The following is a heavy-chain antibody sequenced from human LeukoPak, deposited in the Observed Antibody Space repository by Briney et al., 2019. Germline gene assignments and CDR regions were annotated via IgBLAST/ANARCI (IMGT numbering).Heavy chain of an antibody. D-gene: IGHD3-3*01. CDR1: GGSVGTSSYY. Sequence: SETLSLTCTVSGGSVGTSSYYWAWIRQPPGKGLEWIGSVYYSGTTDYNPSLKSRVTISMDTSKNHFSLKLSSVSAADTAVYYCARGGGETVTIFGVVPLDYWGQGTLVTVSS. J-gene: IGHJ4*02. CDR3: ARGGGETVTIFGVVPLDY. CDR2: VYYSGTT. V-gene: IGHV4-39*02.